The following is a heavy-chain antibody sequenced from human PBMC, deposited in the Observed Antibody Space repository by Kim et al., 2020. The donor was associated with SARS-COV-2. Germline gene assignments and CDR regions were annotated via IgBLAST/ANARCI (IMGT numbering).Heavy chain of an antibody. V-gene: IGHV5-51*01. CDR2: IYPGDSDT. CDR1: GYSFTSYW. CDR3: ARREMATDGRIDY. D-gene: IGHD5-12*01. J-gene: IGHJ4*02. Sequence: GESLKISCKGSGYSFTSYWIGWVSQMPGKGLEWMGNIYPGDSDTRYSPSFQGQVTISADKSISTAYLQWSSLKASDTAMYYCARREMATDGRIDYWGQGTLVTVTS.